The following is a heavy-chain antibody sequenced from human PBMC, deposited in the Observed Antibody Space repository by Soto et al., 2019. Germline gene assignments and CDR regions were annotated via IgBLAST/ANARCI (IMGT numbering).Heavy chain of an antibody. CDR2: IIPYYNTL. CDR3: ASGASRWYPYFFAS. D-gene: IGHD6-13*01. V-gene: IGHV1-69*01. J-gene: IGHJ4*02. Sequence: QAQVVQSGAEVRKPGSSVKLSCKASEGTFNSYAIAWVRQAPGQGLEWMGGIIPYYNTLNYAQKFQDRVTIPADDSTNTVSMELSSLRSDDTAVYFCASGASRWYPYFFASWAQGTLVTVSS. CDR1: EGTFNSYA.